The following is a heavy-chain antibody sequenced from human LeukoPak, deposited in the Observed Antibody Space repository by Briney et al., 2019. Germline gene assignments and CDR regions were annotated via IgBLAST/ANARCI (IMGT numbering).Heavy chain of an antibody. V-gene: IGHV1-2*06. D-gene: IGHD3-22*01. CDR1: GYTFTGYY. CDR3: ARVYYYDSSGYQPESLTKNDAFDI. J-gene: IGHJ3*02. Sequence: ASVKVSCKASGYTFTGYYMHWVRQAPGQGLEWMGRINPNSGGTNYAQKFQGRVTMTRDTFISTAYMELSRLRSDDTAVYYCARVYYYDSSGYQPESLTKNDAFDIWGQGAMVTVSS. CDR2: INPNSGGT.